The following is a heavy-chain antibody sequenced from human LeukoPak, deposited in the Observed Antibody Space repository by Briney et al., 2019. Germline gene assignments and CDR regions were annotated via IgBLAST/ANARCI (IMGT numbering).Heavy chain of an antibody. J-gene: IGHJ4*02. CDR1: GFTFSSYA. D-gene: IGHD2-21*02. V-gene: IGHV3-30*18. Sequence: PGGSLRLSCAASGFTFSSYAMSWVRQAPGKGLEWVAVISYDGSNKYYADSVKGRFTISRDNSKNTLYLQMNSLRAEDTAVYYCAKAQMGVVVTAGFDYWGQGTLVTVSS. CDR2: ISYDGSNK. CDR3: AKAQMGVVVTAGFDY.